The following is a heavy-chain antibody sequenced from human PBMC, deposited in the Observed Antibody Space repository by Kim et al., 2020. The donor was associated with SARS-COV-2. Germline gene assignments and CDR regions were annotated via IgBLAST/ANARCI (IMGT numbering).Heavy chain of an antibody. J-gene: IGHJ3*02. CDR3: AKDQRSSSWYSSGDAFDI. CDR2: ISYDGSNK. Sequence: GGSLRLSCAASGFTFSSYGMHWVRQAPGKGLEWVAVISYDGSNKYYADSVKGRFTISRDNSKNTLYLQMNSLRAEDTAVYYCAKDQRSSSWYSSGDAFDIWGQGTMVTVSS. D-gene: IGHD6-13*01. CDR1: GFTFSSYG. V-gene: IGHV3-30*18.